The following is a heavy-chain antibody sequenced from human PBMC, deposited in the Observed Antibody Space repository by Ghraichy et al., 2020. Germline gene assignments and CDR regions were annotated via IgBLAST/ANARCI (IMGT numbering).Heavy chain of an antibody. J-gene: IGHJ4*01. CDR3: ARSRRSDTGYSGSSF. V-gene: IGHV4-59*01. Sequence: SETLSLTCTVSGGSINTDYWNWIRQPPGKGLEWIGYISYSGSTNYNTSLKSRVTLSVDTSKNQLSLNLSSVTAADTAIYYCARSRRSDTGYSGSSFWGQGTLVTVSS. D-gene: IGHD2-15*01. CDR1: GGSINTDY. CDR2: ISYSGST.